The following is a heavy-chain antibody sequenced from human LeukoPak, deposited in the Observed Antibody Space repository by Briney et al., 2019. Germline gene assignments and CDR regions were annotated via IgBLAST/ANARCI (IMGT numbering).Heavy chain of an antibody. J-gene: IGHJ4*02. CDR2: IYTTGTT. CDR1: GGSINSYY. Sequence: PSETLSLTSTVSGGSINSYYWGWARQPAGKGLEWIGRIYTTGTTNYSPSLKSRLTMSLATSNNQFPLNLRSVTAADTAVYYCGRQGYTASYYFVDYWSQGTLVTVSS. D-gene: IGHD3-10*01. V-gene: IGHV4-4*07. CDR3: GRQGYTASYYFVDY.